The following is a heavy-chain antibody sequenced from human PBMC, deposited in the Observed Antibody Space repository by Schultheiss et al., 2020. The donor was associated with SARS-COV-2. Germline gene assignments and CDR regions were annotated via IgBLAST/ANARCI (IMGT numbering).Heavy chain of an antibody. D-gene: IGHD6-13*01. Sequence: GGSLRLSCAASGFTFSDHYMDWVRQAPGKGLEWVGRTRNKANSYTTEYAASVKGRFTISRDDSKNSLYLQMNSLKTEDTAVYYCAIIAAAGYYYYGMDVWGQGTTVTVSS. V-gene: IGHV3-72*01. CDR2: TRNKANSYTT. J-gene: IGHJ6*02. CDR1: GFTFSDHY. CDR3: AIIAAAGYYYYGMDV.